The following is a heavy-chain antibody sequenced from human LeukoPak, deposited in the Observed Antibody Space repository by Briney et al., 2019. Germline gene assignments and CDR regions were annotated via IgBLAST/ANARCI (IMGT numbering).Heavy chain of an antibody. Sequence: SETLSLTCTVSAGSVSSGDSYWNWIRQHPGKGLEWIGYIHYSGNFDYNPSLKSRVTISVDTSNNQFSMRLASVTAADTAVYYCAREERLRGTDWFPSWGQGTLVTVSS. D-gene: IGHD4-17*01. J-gene: IGHJ5*01. CDR1: AGSVSSGDSY. CDR3: AREERLRGTDWFPS. V-gene: IGHV4-31*03. CDR2: IHYSGNF.